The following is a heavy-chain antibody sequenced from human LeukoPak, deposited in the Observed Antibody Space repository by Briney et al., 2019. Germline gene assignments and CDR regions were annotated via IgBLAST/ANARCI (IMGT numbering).Heavy chain of an antibody. CDR2: IRADGSEK. V-gene: IGHV3-30*02. Sequence: PGGSLRLSCAASGSTFSTYGMHWVRQAPGKGLEWVAFIRADGSEKYYADSVKGQITISRDNSKNTLYLQMNSLRAEDTAVYYCAKDLYRSGFYPTTFDYWGQGTLVTVSS. J-gene: IGHJ4*02. CDR3: AKDLYRSGFYPTTFDY. D-gene: IGHD6-19*01. CDR1: GSTFSTYG.